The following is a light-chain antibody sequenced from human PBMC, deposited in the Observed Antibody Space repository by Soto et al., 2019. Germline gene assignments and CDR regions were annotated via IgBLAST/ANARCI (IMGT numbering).Light chain of an antibody. CDR3: SSYTTSSNYV. CDR1: SSDVGSYNF. J-gene: IGLJ1*01. V-gene: IGLV2-14*01. Sequence: QSVLTQPASVSGSPGQSITISCTGTSSDVGSYNFVSWYQQVPSKAPKLMIYEVSNRPSGVSNRFSGSKSGNTASLTISGLQAEDEADYYCSSYTTSSNYVFGTGTKLTVL. CDR2: EVS.